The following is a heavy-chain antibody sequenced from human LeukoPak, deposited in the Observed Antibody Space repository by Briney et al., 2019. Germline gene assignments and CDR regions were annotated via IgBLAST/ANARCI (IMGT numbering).Heavy chain of an antibody. J-gene: IGHJ4*02. CDR3: ARVSLVISLFGC. Sequence: ASVKVSCKASGYTFTSYGISWVRQAPGPGLEWMGWISAYNGNTNYAQKLQGRVTMTTDTSTSTAYMELRGLRSDDTAVYYCARVSLVISLFGCWGQGTLVTVSS. V-gene: IGHV1-18*01. CDR2: ISAYNGNT. D-gene: IGHD3-10*01. CDR1: GYTFTSYG.